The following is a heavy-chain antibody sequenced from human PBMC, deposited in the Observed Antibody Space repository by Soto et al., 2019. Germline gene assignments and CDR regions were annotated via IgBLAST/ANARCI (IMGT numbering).Heavy chain of an antibody. D-gene: IGHD2-8*02. CDR3: AKERDNTGHPLDY. Sequence: QVQLVESGGGVVQPGRSLRLSCAASGFSFSHYGMHWVRQAPGRGLEWVAVISYDGNNRYYLDSVKGRFTISRDNPKNTLFLQMNSLRGEDTAVYYCAKERDNTGHPLDYWGQGTLVTVSS. V-gene: IGHV3-30*18. CDR2: ISYDGNNR. CDR1: GFSFSHYG. J-gene: IGHJ4*02.